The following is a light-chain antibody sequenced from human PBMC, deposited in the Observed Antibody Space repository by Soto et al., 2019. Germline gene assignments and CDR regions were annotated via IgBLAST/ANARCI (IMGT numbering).Light chain of an antibody. Sequence: QAVVAQPPSVSGAPGQTVTISCTGSSSNIGANYDVNWYQQLPGTAPKLLIYANNNRPSGVPDRFSGSNSGTSASLTITGLQAEDEADYYCQSYDNSLSGSRVFGGGTKLTVL. CDR1: SSNIGANYD. CDR3: QSYDNSLSGSRV. CDR2: ANN. J-gene: IGLJ3*02. V-gene: IGLV1-40*01.